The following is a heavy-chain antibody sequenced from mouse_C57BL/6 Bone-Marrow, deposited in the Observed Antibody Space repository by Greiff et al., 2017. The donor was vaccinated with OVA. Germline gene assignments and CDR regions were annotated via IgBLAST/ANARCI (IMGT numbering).Heavy chain of an antibody. D-gene: IGHD1-1*01. Sequence: QVQLQQSGPELVKPGASVKISCKASGYAFSSSWMNWVKQRPGKGLEWIGRIYPGDGDTNYNGKFKSKATLTVDTSSSTAYMQLSSLTSEDSAVYYCAGGYYGSSYHFDYWGQGTTLTVSS. CDR3: AGGYYGSSYHFDY. CDR2: IYPGDGDT. V-gene: IGHV1-82*01. J-gene: IGHJ2*01. CDR1: GYAFSSSW.